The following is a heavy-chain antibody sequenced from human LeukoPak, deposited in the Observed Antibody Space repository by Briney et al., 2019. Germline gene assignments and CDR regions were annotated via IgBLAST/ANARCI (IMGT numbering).Heavy chain of an antibody. V-gene: IGHV4-4*02. Sequence: SETLSLTCTVSGGSISSSNWWSWVRQPPGKGLEWIGEIYHSGSTNYNPSLKSRVTISVDKSKNQFSLKLSSVTAADTAVYYCASADSGYDLGFDYWGQGTLVTVSS. J-gene: IGHJ4*02. CDR3: ASADSGYDLGFDY. CDR2: IYHSGST. D-gene: IGHD5-12*01. CDR1: GGSISSSNW.